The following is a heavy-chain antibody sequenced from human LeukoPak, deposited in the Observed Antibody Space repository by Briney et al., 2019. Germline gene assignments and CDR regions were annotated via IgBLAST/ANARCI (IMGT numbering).Heavy chain of an antibody. CDR1: GFTFSSYS. CDR2: ISSSSSYI. D-gene: IGHD6-6*01. V-gene: IGHV3-21*01. J-gene: IGHJ6*03. CDR3: ASLAARSFLYYYYMDV. Sequence: GGSLRLSCAASGFTFSSYSMNWVRLAPGKGLEWVSSISSSSSYIYYADSVKGRFTISRDNAKNSLYLQMNSLRAEDTAVYYCASLAARSFLYYYYMDVWGKGTTVTVSS.